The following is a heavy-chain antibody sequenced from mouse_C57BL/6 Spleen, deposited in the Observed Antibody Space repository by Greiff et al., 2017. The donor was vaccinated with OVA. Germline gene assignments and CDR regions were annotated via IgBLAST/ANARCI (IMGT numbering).Heavy chain of an antibody. CDR2: INYDGSST. CDR1: GFTFSDYY. CDR3: ARDGSPYWYFDV. Sequence: EVKVVESEGGLVQPGSSMKLSCTASGFTFSDYYMAWVRQVPEKGLEWVANINYDGSSTYYLDSLKSRFIISRDNAKNILYLQMSSLKSEDTATYYCARDGSPYWYFDVWGTGTTVTVSS. J-gene: IGHJ1*03. V-gene: IGHV5-16*01.